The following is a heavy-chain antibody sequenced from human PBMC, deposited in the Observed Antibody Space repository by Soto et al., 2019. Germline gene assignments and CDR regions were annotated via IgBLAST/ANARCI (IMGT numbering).Heavy chain of an antibody. CDR2: VHYSGRA. V-gene: IGHV4-31*01. D-gene: IGHD3-10*01. Sequence: QVQLQESGPGLVKPSQTLSLSCNVSGVSITSGAYYWTWIRQLPGKGLECIGYVHYSGRAYYNPSLKNPVTISVDASKNEFSLRLTSVTAADTALYYCARPLNPGKGVSYFFQYWGQGTLVTFSS. J-gene: IGHJ4*02. CDR3: ARPLNPGKGVSYFFQY. CDR1: GVSITSGAYY.